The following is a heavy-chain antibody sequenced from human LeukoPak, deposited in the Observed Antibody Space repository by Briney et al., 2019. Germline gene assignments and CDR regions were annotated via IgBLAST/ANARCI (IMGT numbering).Heavy chain of an antibody. J-gene: IGHJ6*02. CDR2: IYHSGST. V-gene: IGHV4-38-2*02. D-gene: IGHD6-19*01. CDR3: AGDKAVAGTDQYYGMDV. Sequence: NPSETLSLTCTVSGYSISSGYYWGWIRQPPGKGLEWIGSIYHSGSTYYNPSLKSRVTISVDTSKNQFSLKLSSVTAADTAVYYCAGDKAVAGTDQYYGMDVWGQGTTVTVSS. CDR1: GYSISSGYY.